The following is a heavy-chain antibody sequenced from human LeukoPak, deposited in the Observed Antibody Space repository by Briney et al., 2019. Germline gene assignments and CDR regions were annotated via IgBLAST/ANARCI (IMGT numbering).Heavy chain of an antibody. CDR2: ISSSSSYI. V-gene: IGHV3-21*01. J-gene: IGHJ6*03. D-gene: IGHD2-15*01. Sequence: GGSLRLSCAVSGFTFSSYSMNWVRQAPGKGLEWVSSISSSSSYIYYADSVKGRFTISRDNAKNSLYLQMNSLRAEDTAVYYCARDCSGGSCYSDYYYYYMDVWGKGTTVTVSS. CDR1: GFTFSSYS. CDR3: ARDCSGGSCYSDYYYYYMDV.